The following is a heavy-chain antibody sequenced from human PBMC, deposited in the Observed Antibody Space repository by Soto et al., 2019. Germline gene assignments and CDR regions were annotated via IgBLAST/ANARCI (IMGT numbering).Heavy chain of an antibody. CDR3: AAVVPAAIWFGELYFDY. Sequence: GESLKISCKGSGYSFTSYWISWVRQMPGQGLEWMGRIDPSDSYTNYSPSFQGHVTISADKSISTAYLQWSSLKASDTAMYYCAAVVPAAIWFGELYFDYWGQGTLVTVSS. CDR1: GYSFTSYW. D-gene: IGHD2-2*01. V-gene: IGHV5-10-1*01. J-gene: IGHJ4*02. CDR2: IDPSDSYT.